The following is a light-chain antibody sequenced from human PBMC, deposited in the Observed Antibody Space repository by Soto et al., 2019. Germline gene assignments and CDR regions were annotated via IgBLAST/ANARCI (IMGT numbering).Light chain of an antibody. CDR1: SSDVGGYNY. J-gene: IGLJ1*01. CDR3: SSYTSSSTPYV. CDR2: EVS. V-gene: IGLV2-14*01. Sequence: QSVRTQPASVSGSPGQSITISCTGTSSDVGGYNYVSWYQQHPGKAPKLMIYEVSTRPSGVSNRFSGSKSGNTASLTISGLQAEDEADYYCSSYTSSSTPYVFGTGTKVTVL.